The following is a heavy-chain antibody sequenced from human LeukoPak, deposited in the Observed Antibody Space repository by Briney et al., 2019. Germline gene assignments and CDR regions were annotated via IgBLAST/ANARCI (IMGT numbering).Heavy chain of an antibody. D-gene: IGHD3-3*01. Sequence: GGSLRLSCAASGFTFSSYSMNWVRQAPGKGLEWVSSISSSSSYIYYADSVKGRFTISRDNAKNSLYLQMSSLRAEDTAVYYCARDRGGNDFWSGYYSNWFDPWGQGTLVTVSS. CDR3: ARDRGGNDFWSGYYSNWFDP. CDR1: GFTFSSYS. J-gene: IGHJ5*02. V-gene: IGHV3-21*01. CDR2: ISSSSSYI.